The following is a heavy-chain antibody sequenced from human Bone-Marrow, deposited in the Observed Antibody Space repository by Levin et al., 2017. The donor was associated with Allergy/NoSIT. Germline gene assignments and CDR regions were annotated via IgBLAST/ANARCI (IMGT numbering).Heavy chain of an antibody. J-gene: IGHJ4*02. CDR2: VYHTGNT. Sequence: TSETLSLTCTVSGDSISSNWWSWVRQPPGKGLEWIGEVYHTGNTKYNPSLKSRVTISEDKSKNQFSLKLTSVTAADTAIYYCARRVPAKTIDHWGQGTLVTVSS. CDR3: ARRVPAKTIDH. V-gene: IGHV4-4*02. D-gene: IGHD2-2*01. CDR1: GDSISSNW.